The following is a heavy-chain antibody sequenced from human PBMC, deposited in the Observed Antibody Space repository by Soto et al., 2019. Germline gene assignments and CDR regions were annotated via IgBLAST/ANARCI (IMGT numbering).Heavy chain of an antibody. CDR1: GFTFSSYG. D-gene: IGHD2-2*01. V-gene: IGHV3-33*01. CDR2: IWYDGSNK. CDR3: AREVVPAAISPHFDY. J-gene: IGHJ4*02. Sequence: GGSLRLSCAASGFTFSSYGMHWVRQAPGKGLEWVAVIWYDGSNKYYADSVKGRFTISRDNSKNTLYLQMNSLRAEDTAVYYCAREVVPAAISPHFDYWGQGTLVTVSS.